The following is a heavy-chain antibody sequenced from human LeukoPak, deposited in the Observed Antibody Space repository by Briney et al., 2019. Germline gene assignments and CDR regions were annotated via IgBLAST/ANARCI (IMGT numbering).Heavy chain of an antibody. V-gene: IGHV1-69*13. CDR3: AREDDILTGYADKYYYYGMDV. D-gene: IGHD3-9*01. Sequence: GASVKVSCKASGGTFSSYAISWVRQAPGQGLEWMGGIIPIFGTANYAQKFQGRVTITADESTSTAYMELSSLRSEDTAVYYCAREDDILTGYADKYYYYGMDVWGQGTTVTVSS. J-gene: IGHJ6*02. CDR2: IIPIFGTA. CDR1: GGTFSSYA.